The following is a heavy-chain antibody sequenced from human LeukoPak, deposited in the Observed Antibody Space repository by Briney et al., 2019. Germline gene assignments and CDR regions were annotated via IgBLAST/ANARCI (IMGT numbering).Heavy chain of an antibody. CDR2: IIPILGIA. CDR3: AREQRPYGSGSYWEIDY. J-gene: IGHJ4*02. CDR1: GGTFSSYA. Sequence: GASVKVSCKASGGTFSSYAISWVRQAPGQGLEWMGRIIPILGIANYAQKFQGRVTITADKSTSTAYMELSSLRSEDTAVYYCAREQRPYGSGSYWEIDYWGQGTLVTVSS. V-gene: IGHV1-69*04. D-gene: IGHD3-10*01.